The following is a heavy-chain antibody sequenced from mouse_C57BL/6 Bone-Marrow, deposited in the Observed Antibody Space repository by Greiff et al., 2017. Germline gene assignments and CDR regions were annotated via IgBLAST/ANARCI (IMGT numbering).Heavy chain of an antibody. D-gene: IGHD2-3*01. J-gene: IGHJ1*03. CDR1: GFIIKDDY. CDR3: TTGMVDV. CDR2: IDPENGDT. Sequence: VQLQQSGAELVRPGASVKLSCTASGFIIKDDYMHWVKQRPEQGLEWIGWIDPENGDTEYASKFQGKATITADTSSNTAYLQLSSLTSEDTAVYYCTTGMVDVWGTGTTVTVSS. V-gene: IGHV14-4*01.